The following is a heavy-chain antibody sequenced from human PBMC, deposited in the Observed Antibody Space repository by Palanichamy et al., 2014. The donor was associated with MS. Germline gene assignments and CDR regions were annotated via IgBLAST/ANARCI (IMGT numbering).Heavy chain of an antibody. D-gene: IGHD4-11*01. V-gene: IGHV4-39*01. CDR2: IYYSGST. J-gene: IGHJ4*02. CDR3: ARGNYKRQFDY. Sequence: QLQLQESGPGLVKPSETLSLTCTVSGGSISSSSYYWGWTRQPPGKGLEWIGSIYYSGSTYYNPSLKSRVTISVDTSKNQFSLKLSSVTAADTAVYYCARGNYKRQFDYWGQGTLVTVSS. CDR1: GGSISSSSYY.